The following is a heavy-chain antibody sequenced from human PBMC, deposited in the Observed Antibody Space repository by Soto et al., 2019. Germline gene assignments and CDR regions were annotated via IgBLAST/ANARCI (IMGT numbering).Heavy chain of an antibody. V-gene: IGHV3-30-3*01. CDR3: ARDNELYDSSGYYFEYFQH. CDR1: VFTFSSYA. CDR2: ISYDGSNK. Sequence: GSLRLSCAASVFTFSSYAMHWVRQAPGKGLEWVAVISYDGSNKYYADSVKGRFTISRDNSKNTLYLQMNSLRAEDTAVYYCARDNELYDSSGYYFEYFQHWGQGTLVTVSS. J-gene: IGHJ1*01. D-gene: IGHD3-22*01.